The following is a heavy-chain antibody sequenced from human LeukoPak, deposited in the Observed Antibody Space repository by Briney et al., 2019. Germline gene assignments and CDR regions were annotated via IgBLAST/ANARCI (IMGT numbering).Heavy chain of an antibody. CDR3: ARYLVVVREYYFDY. Sequence: SETLSLTCTVSGGSISSSSYYWGWIRQPPGKGLEWIGSIYYSGSTYYNPSLKSRVTISVDTSKNQFSLKLSSVTAADTAVYYCARYLVVVREYYFDYWGQGTLVTVSS. J-gene: IGHJ4*02. CDR1: GGSISSSSYY. D-gene: IGHD3-22*01. CDR2: IYYSGST. V-gene: IGHV4-39*01.